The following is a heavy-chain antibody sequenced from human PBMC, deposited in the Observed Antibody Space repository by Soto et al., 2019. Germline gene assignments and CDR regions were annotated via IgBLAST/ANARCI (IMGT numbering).Heavy chain of an antibody. D-gene: IGHD3-16*01. CDR3: VRNYGAV. CDR2: IYSGGAT. CDR1: GFSVTTNH. V-gene: IGHV3-66*01. J-gene: IGHJ6*02. Sequence: EVQLVESGGGLVQPGGSLRLSCAVSGFSVTTNHMTWVRQAPGKGLEWVSIIYSGGATDYADSVKDRLTISRDNSKNTLHLQMNSLRGEDTAIYDCVRNYGAVWGQGTTVTVSS.